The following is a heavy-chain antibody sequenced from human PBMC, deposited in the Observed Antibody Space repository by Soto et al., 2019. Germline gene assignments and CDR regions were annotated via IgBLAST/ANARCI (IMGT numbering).Heavy chain of an antibody. CDR2: IFYAGDT. D-gene: IGHD3-9*01. J-gene: IGHJ6*02. V-gene: IGHV4-39*01. Sequence: QLQLQESGPGLVKPSATLSLTCSVSGASIDSKSYYWAWIRQPPGKGLEWIGNIFYAGDTYYSPSPKSRLTISVDLSQNQFSLRLSSVTAADTALYYCARLDLAYYGLDVWGQGATILVSS. CDR1: GASIDSKSYY. CDR3: ARLDLAYYGLDV.